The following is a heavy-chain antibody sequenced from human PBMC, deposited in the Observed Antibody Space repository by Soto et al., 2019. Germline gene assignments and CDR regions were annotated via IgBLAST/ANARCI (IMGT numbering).Heavy chain of an antibody. CDR3: ARRVVVPVADYGMDV. Sequence: PSETLSLTCTVSRGSISGYDWTWIRQLPGKGLEWIGYIDYSGSTDYNPSLKSRVTISVDSSKKQFSLKLNSVTAADTAVYYCARRVVVPVADYGMDVWGQGTTVTVYS. D-gene: IGHD2-2*01. CDR2: IDYSGST. CDR1: RGSISGYD. J-gene: IGHJ6*02. V-gene: IGHV4-59*08.